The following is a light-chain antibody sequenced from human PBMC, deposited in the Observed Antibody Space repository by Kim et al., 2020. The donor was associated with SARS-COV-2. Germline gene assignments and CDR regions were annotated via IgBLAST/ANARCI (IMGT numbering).Light chain of an antibody. Sequence: AASVESGVIITCRTSQYNDKWLAWYQQKGEQAPKLLIYDASNLQSGVPSRFSGGGFGTEFTLTINSLQPDDFATYFCHQYNDYSYTCGPGTKLEI. CDR1: QYNDKW. CDR3: HQYNDYSYT. V-gene: IGKV1-5*01. CDR2: DAS. J-gene: IGKJ2*01.